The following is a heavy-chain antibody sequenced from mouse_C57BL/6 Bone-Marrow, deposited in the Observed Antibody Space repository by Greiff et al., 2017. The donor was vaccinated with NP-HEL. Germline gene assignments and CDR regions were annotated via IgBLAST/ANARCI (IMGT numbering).Heavy chain of an antibody. J-gene: IGHJ1*03. Sequence: VNVVESGPELVKPGASVKLSCKASGYTFTSYDINWVKQRPGQGLEWIGWIYPRDGSTKYNEKFKGKATLTVDTSSSTAYMELHSLTSEDSAVYFCARSSTVVDWYFDVWGTGTTVTVSS. CDR2: IYPRDGST. D-gene: IGHD1-1*01. V-gene: IGHV1-85*01. CDR3: ARSSTVVDWYFDV. CDR1: GYTFTSYD.